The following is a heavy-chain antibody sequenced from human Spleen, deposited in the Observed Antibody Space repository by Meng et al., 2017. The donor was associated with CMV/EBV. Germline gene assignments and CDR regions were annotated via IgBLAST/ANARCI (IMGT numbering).Heavy chain of an antibody. CDR1: GGSVGRGSFY. J-gene: IGHJ6*02. CDR3: ARANLRFYYYYGMDV. CDR2: TYSSGST. Sequence: GSLRLSCSVSGGSVGRGSFYWSWVRQPPGKGLEWIGYTYSSGSTDYNPSFKSRVTISIDTSKNQLSLKLSSVTAADTAVYYCARANLRFYYYYGMDVWGQGTTVTVSS. V-gene: IGHV4-61*01.